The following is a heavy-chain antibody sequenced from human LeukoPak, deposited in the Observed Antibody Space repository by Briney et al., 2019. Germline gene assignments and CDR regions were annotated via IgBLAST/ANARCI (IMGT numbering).Heavy chain of an antibody. V-gene: IGHV4-34*01. CDR2: VHHSGST. CDR1: GGSLSGFY. Sequence: SETLSLTCVVNGGSLSGFYWNWIRQPPGKGLEWIGDVHHSGSTNYNPSLESRVTISLDTTKNVVSLKLTSVTAAHTGFYYCARSAYDYVWGTLGYWGQGTLVTVSS. D-gene: IGHD3-16*01. J-gene: IGHJ4*02. CDR3: ARSAYDYVWGTLGY.